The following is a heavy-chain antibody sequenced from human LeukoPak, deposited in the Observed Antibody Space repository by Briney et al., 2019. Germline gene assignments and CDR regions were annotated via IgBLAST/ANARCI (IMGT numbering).Heavy chain of an antibody. D-gene: IGHD4-17*01. V-gene: IGHV3-48*01. CDR2: ISSSSSTI. CDR3: ARDASSYGDHIDY. Sequence: PGGSLRLSCAASGFTFSSYSMNWVRQAPGKGLEWVSYISSSSSTIYYADSVKGRFTISRDNAKNSLYLQMNSLRAEDTAVYYCARDASSYGDHIDYWGQGTLVTVSS. CDR1: GFTFSSYS. J-gene: IGHJ4*02.